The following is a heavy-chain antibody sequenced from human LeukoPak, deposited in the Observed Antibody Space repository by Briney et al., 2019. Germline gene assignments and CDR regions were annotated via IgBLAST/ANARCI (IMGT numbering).Heavy chain of an antibody. D-gene: IGHD3-22*01. J-gene: IGHJ6*02. Sequence: GGSLRLSCAASGFTFSTYAMNWVRQAPGKGLEWVSYISTGSSSIYYADSVKGRFNISRDNDKNSLYLQMNSLRDEDTAVYYCARGGSGYGDYYYFYGMDVWGQGTTVTVSS. CDR1: GFTFSTYA. CDR3: ARGGSGYGDYYYFYGMDV. CDR2: ISTGSSSI. V-gene: IGHV3-48*02.